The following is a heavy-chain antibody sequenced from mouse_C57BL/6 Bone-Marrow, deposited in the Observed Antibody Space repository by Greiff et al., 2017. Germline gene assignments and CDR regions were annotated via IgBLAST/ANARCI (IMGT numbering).Heavy chain of an antibody. Sequence: QVQLQQPGAELVKPGASVKMSCKASGYTFSSYWITWVKQRPGQGLEWIGDIYPGSGSTTSNEKFKSKATLTVDTSSSTAYMQLSSLTSEDAAVDDCARPYDSNYWDFDGWGTGSTVT. CDR1: GYTFSSYW. J-gene: IGHJ1*03. CDR2: IYPGSGST. CDR3: ARPYDSNYWDFDG. D-gene: IGHD2-5*01. V-gene: IGHV1-55*01.